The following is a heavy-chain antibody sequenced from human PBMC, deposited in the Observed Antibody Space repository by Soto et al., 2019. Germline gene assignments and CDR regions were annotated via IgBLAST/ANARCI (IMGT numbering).Heavy chain of an antibody. J-gene: IGHJ4*02. Sequence: PWGSLRLSCAASGLIFSSYDMHWVRQAPGKGLEWVAVIRNDGTVKNYGDSVKGRFTISRDNSKNTLFLEMNSMRAEDTAVYHRASKTIDEFDYWAQGTLVTVYS. CDR1: GLIFSSYD. CDR2: IRNDGTVK. CDR3: ASKTIDEFDY. D-gene: IGHD3-10*01. V-gene: IGHV3-33*01.